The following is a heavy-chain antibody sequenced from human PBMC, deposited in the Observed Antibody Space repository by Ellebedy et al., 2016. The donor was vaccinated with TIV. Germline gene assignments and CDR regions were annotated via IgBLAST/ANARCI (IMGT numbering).Heavy chain of an antibody. CDR2: ISNTGSRT. CDR1: GFTFSSYA. CDR3: AGLPTVRIAREVGWFDA. V-gene: IGHV3-23*01. D-gene: IGHD6-13*01. Sequence: GESLKISCAASGFTFSSYAMSWVRQAPGKGLEWVSTISNTGSRTYYADSVEGRFIISRDNSKKTLYLQMNSLRDDDMAVYYCAGLPTVRIAREVGWFDAWGRGTLVTVSS. J-gene: IGHJ5*02.